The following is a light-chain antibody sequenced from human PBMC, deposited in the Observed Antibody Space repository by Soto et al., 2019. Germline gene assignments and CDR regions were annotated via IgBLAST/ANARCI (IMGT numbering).Light chain of an antibody. V-gene: IGLV1-40*01. Sequence: QSVLTQPPSVSGAPGQRVTISCTGSSSNIGAGSDVHWYQQLPGTAPKLLIYGSDNRPSGVPDRFSGSKSGTSASLAITGLQAEDEADYYCSSFTSNRIDVFGPGTKLTVL. CDR3: SSFTSNRIDV. CDR1: SSNIGAGSD. J-gene: IGLJ1*01. CDR2: GSD.